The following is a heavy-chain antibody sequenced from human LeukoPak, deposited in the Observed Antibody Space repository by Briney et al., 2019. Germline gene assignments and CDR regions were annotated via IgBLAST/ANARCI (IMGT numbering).Heavy chain of an antibody. J-gene: IGHJ4*02. CDR3: ARSRHSSSPVGY. V-gene: IGHV4-59*01. CDR1: GGSISNYY. CDR2: IYYSGST. D-gene: IGHD6-13*01. Sequence: PSETLSLTCTVSGGSISNYYWSWIRQPPGKGLEWIGYIYYSGSTNYNPSLKSRVTISVDTSKNQFSLKLSSVTAADTAVYYCARSRHSSSPVGYWGQGTLVTVSS.